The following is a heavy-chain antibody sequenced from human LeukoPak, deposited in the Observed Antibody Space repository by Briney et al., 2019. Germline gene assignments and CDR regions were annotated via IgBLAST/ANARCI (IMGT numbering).Heavy chain of an antibody. CDR3: AREALPGYDLDY. CDR1: GGSISSYY. Sequence: PSETLSLTCTVSGGSISSYYWSWIRQPPGKGLEWIGYIYYSGSTNYNPSLKSRVTISVDTSKNQSSLKLSSVTAADTAVYYCAREALPGYDLDYWGQGTLVTVSS. D-gene: IGHD2-2*01. CDR2: IYYSGST. V-gene: IGHV4-59*01. J-gene: IGHJ4*02.